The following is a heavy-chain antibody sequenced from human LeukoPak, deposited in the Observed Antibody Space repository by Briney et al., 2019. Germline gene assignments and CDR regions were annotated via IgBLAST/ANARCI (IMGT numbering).Heavy chain of an antibody. Sequence: ASVKVSCRTSGYMFTTYGISWVRQAPGQGLEWMGRINPNSGGTNYAQKFQGRVTMTRDTSISTAYMELSRLRSDDTAVYYCARDHDSSGYYLIFDYWGQGTLVTVSS. D-gene: IGHD3-22*01. V-gene: IGHV1-2*06. J-gene: IGHJ4*02. CDR2: INPNSGGT. CDR3: ARDHDSSGYYLIFDY. CDR1: GYMFTTYG.